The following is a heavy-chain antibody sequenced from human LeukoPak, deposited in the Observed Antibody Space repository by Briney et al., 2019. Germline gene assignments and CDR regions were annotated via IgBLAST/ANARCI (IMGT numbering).Heavy chain of an antibody. J-gene: IGHJ4*02. D-gene: IGHD6-13*01. CDR3: ARGGGSSWYPSLFDY. CDR2: IYYSGST. V-gene: IGHV4-30-4*08. Sequence: SETLSLTCTVSGGSISSSGYYWGWIRQPPGKGLEWIGYIYYSGSTYYNPSLKSRVTISVDTSKNQFSLKLSSVTAADTAVYYCARGGGSSWYPSLFDYWGQGTLVTVSS. CDR1: GGSISSSGYY.